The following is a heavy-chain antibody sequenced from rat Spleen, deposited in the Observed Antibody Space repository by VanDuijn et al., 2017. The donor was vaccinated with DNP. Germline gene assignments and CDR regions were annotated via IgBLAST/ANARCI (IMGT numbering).Heavy chain of an antibody. J-gene: IGHJ4*01. Sequence: EVQLVESGGDLVQPGRSLKLSCVASGFTFNNYWMTWIRQVPGKGLEWVASIPSSGGSTYYPDSVKGRFTISSDNAKNTLYLQMNSLRSEDTATYYCARDGGVDAWGQGTSVTVSS. CDR2: IPSSGGST. CDR3: ARDGGVDA. V-gene: IGHV5-31*01. CDR1: GFTFNNYW.